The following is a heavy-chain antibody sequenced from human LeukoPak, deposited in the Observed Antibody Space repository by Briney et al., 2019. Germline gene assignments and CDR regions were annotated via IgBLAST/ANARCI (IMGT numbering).Heavy chain of an antibody. V-gene: IGHV4-31*03. J-gene: IGHJ5*02. CDR1: GGSISSGGYY. D-gene: IGHD2-2*01. CDR2: IYYSGST. Sequence: PSETLSLTCTVSGGSISSGGYYWSWIRQHPGKGLEWIGYIYYSGSTYYNPSLKSRVTISVDTSKNQFSLKLSSVTAADTAVYYCPRIGSSYCSSTSCYGRDWFDPRGQGTLVTVSS. CDR3: PRIGSSYCSSTSCYGRDWFDP.